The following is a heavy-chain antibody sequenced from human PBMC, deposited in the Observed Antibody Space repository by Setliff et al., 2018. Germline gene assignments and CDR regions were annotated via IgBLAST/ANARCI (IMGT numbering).Heavy chain of an antibody. J-gene: IGHJ4*02. D-gene: IGHD3-3*01. CDR1: GGSISTDPYF. CDR3: ARVGTWSGFSLDY. V-gene: IGHV4-31*11. CDR2: ISYSGRT. Sequence: SETLSLTCAVSGGSISTDPYFWTWIRQHPVKGLEWIGYISYSGRTSYNPSLKGRVTISVDTSKNQFSLKLSSATAADTAVYYCARVGTWSGFSLDYWGQGTLVTVSS.